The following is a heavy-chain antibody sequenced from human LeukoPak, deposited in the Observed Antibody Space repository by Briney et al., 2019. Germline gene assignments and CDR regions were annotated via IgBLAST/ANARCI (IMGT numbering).Heavy chain of an antibody. CDR3: ARVAYDSNGYDYYYYGLDL. CDR2: INPNSGDT. CDR1: GYTFSGYY. D-gene: IGHD3-22*01. Sequence: ASVKVSCKASGYTFSGYYLHWVRQAPGQGLEWMGWINPNSGDTNFAQTFQGRVTMTRDTSISTVYIELSRLTSDDTAVYYCARVAYDSNGYDYYYYGLDLWGQGTTVTVSS. V-gene: IGHV1-2*02. J-gene: IGHJ6*02.